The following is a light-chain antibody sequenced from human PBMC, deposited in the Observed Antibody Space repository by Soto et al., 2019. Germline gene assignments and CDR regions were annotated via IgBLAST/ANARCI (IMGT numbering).Light chain of an antibody. CDR2: KTS. V-gene: IGKV1-5*03. CDR3: QQYDTYPWT. Sequence: DIQMTQSPSTLSASVGDRVTISCRASQSINNWLAWYQQKPGKAPTRLIYKTSSIESGVPSRFSGSGSGTEFTLTISSLQPDDFATYCCQQYDTYPWTFGQGTKLEIK. CDR1: QSINNW. J-gene: IGKJ1*01.